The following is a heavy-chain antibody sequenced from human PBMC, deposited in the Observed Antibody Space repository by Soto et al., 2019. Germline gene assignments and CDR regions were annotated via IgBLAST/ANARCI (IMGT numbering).Heavy chain of an antibody. CDR3: ARVDPRGVAVVRDY. Sequence: PEASVKVSCKASGNTFASHGFSWVRQAPGQGLEWMGWISGFNGQTNYALKFQGRVTLTTDTSTSTAYMELRSLRSDDTAVYFCARVDPRGVAVVRDYWGQGTLVTVSS. J-gene: IGHJ4*02. D-gene: IGHD3-10*01. CDR2: ISGFNGQT. CDR1: GNTFASHG. V-gene: IGHV1-18*01.